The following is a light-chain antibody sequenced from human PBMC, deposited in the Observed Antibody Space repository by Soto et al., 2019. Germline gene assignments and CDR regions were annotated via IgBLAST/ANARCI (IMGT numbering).Light chain of an antibody. CDR1: STDIGGYTY. Sequence: QYVLTQPASVSGSPGQSITISCTGTSTDIGGYTYVSWYQQHPGKVPKLMIYEVDNRPSGVSNRFSGSKSGSTASLTISGLQAEDEADYFCSSYSRTTTRVVFGGGTKLTVL. CDR2: EVD. V-gene: IGLV2-14*01. CDR3: SSYSRTTTRVV. J-gene: IGLJ2*01.